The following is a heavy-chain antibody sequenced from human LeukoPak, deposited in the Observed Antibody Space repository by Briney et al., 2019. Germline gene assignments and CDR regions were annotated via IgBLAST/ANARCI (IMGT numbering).Heavy chain of an antibody. D-gene: IGHD3-9*01. Sequence: PGGSLRLSCAAYGFTFSSYGMHWVRQAPGKGLEWVAVISYDGSNKYYADSVKGRFTISRDNSKNTLYLQMNSLRAEDTAVYYCAKEGLHYDILTGSIYYYGMDVWGQGTTVTVSS. CDR2: ISYDGSNK. CDR3: AKEGLHYDILTGSIYYYGMDV. V-gene: IGHV3-30*18. CDR1: GFTFSSYG. J-gene: IGHJ6*02.